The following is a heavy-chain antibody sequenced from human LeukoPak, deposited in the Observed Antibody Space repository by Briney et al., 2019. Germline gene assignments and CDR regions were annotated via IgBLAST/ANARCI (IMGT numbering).Heavy chain of an antibody. CDR1: GFTFSSYA. CDR3: ARELRTPTPRRTFDY. D-gene: IGHD3-3*01. CDR2: ISSSSSYI. J-gene: IGHJ4*02. Sequence: PGGSLRLSRAASGFTFSSYAMHWVRQAPGKGLEWVSSISSSSSYIYYADSVKGRFTISRDNAKNSLYLQMNSLRAEDTAVYYCARELRTPTPRRTFDYWGQGTLVTVSS. V-gene: IGHV3-21*01.